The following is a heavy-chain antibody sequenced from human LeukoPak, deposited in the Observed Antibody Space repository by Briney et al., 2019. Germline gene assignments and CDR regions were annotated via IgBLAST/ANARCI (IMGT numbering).Heavy chain of an antibody. J-gene: IGHJ4*02. CDR3: AKRGVVIRVILVGFHKEAYYFDS. CDR2: ISDSGGRT. Sequence: GGSLRLSCAVSGITLSNYGMSWVRQAPGKGLEWVAGISDSGGRTNYADSVKGRFTISRDNPKNTLYLQMNSLRAEDTAVYFCAKRGVVIRVILVGFHKEAYYFDSWGQGALVTVSS. D-gene: IGHD3-22*01. V-gene: IGHV3-23*01. CDR1: GITLSNYG.